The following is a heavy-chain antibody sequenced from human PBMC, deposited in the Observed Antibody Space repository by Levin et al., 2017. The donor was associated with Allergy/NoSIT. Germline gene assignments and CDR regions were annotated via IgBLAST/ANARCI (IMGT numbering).Heavy chain of an antibody. J-gene: IGHJ5*02. CDR2: IYYSGST. Sequence: SQTLSLTCTVSGSSVSSGSYYWTWIRQPPGKGLEWIGYIYYSGSTNYNPSLKSRVTMSVDTSKNQFSLKLSSVTAADTAVYYCARRGGGSGMNWFDPWGQGTLVTVSS. CDR1: GSSVSSGSYY. CDR3: ARRGGGSGMNWFDP. D-gene: IGHD3-10*01. V-gene: IGHV4-61*01.